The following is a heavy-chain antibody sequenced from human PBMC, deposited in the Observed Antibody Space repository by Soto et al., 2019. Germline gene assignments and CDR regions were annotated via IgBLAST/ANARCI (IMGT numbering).Heavy chain of an antibody. CDR2: IYYSGST. CDR1: GGSISSYY. Sequence: SETLSLTCTVSGGSISSYYWSWIRQPPGKGLEWIGYIYYSGSTNYNPSLKSRVTISVDTSKNQYSLRLSSVTAADTAVYYCGSGGRSYCSGGSCYDLFDYWGQGTLVTVSS. CDR3: GSGGRSYCSGGSCYDLFDY. J-gene: IGHJ4*02. D-gene: IGHD2-15*01. V-gene: IGHV4-59*01.